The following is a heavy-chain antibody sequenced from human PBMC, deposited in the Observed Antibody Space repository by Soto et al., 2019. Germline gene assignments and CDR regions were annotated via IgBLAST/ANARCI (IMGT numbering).Heavy chain of an antibody. CDR3: AGGIAARPFGY. V-gene: IGHV4-30-2*01. J-gene: IGHJ4*02. D-gene: IGHD6-6*01. CDR2: INHSGRT. Sequence: QLQLQESGSGLVRPSQTLSLTCAVSGGSISSGGFSWSWIRQPPGKGLESIGYINHSGRTYYNPSLKSRVTISVDRSKNQFSLKLSSVTAADTAVYYCAGGIAARPFGYWGQGTLVTVSS. CDR1: GGSISSGGFS.